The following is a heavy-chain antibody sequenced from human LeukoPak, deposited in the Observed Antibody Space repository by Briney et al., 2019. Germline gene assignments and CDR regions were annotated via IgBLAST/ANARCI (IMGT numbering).Heavy chain of an antibody. CDR1: GFTFSSHA. V-gene: IGHV3-23*01. CDR3: AKGYYCTMDV. Sequence: GGSLRLSCAASGFTFSSHAMSWVRQAPGKGLEWVSGISVPAGNIHYADSVKGRFTISRDNSKNTLYLQMNSLRAEDTAVYYCAKGYYCTMDVWGQGTTVTVSS. D-gene: IGHD3-10*01. J-gene: IGHJ6*02. CDR2: ISVPAGNI.